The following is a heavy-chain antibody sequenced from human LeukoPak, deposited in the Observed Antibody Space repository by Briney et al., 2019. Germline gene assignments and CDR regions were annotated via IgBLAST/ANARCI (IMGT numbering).Heavy chain of an antibody. CDR2: IRSKANSYAT. CDR1: GFTFSGSA. Sequence: PGGSLRLSCAASGFTFSGSAMHWVRQASGKGLEWVGRIRSKANSYATAYAASVKGRFTISRDDSKNTAYLQMNSLKTEDTAVYYCTRRRSGYVWSYAFDIWGQGTMVTVSS. J-gene: IGHJ3*02. CDR3: TRRRSGYVWSYAFDI. D-gene: IGHD3-3*01. V-gene: IGHV3-73*01.